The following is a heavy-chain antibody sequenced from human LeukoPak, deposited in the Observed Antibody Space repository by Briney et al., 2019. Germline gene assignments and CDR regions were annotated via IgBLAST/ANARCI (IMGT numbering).Heavy chain of an antibody. CDR1: GFTFSSYA. Sequence: GGSLTLSCAASGFTFSSYAMSWVRQAPGEGLEWVSSISGSGGSTYYADSVKGRFTISRDNSKNTLYLQMNSLRAEDTAVYYYAKAPIVVVVPRLGPYYFDYWGQGTLVTVSS. J-gene: IGHJ4*02. D-gene: IGHD2-15*01. CDR3: AKAPIVVVVPRLGPYYFDY. V-gene: IGHV3-23*01. CDR2: ISGSGGST.